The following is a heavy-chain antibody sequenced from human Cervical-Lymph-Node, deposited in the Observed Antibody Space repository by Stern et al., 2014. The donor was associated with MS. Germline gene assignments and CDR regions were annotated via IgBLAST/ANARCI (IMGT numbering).Heavy chain of an antibody. D-gene: IGHD3-22*01. Sequence: QVQLQESGPGLVKPSQTLSLTCTVSGGSISSGSYYWSWIRQPAGKGLEXIGRIYTSGSTNYNPSLKSRVTISVNPPKNQFPRKRSSVTAADTAVYYCARDAYYYDSSGYEVWGQGTLVTVSS. V-gene: IGHV4-61*02. J-gene: IGHJ4*02. CDR3: ARDAYYYDSSGYEV. CDR2: IYTSGST. CDR1: GGSISSGSYY.